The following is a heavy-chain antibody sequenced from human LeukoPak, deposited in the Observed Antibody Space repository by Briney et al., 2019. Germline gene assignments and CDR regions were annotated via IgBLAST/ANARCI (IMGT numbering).Heavy chain of an antibody. CDR3: ARPTVVAAALKY. J-gene: IGHJ4*02. D-gene: IGHD6-13*01. Sequence: PGGSLRLSCAASGFTFSSYWMHWVRHAPGKGLVWVSRINSDGSSTSYADSVKGRFTISRDNAKNTLYLQMNSLGAEDTAVYYCARPTVVAAALKYWGQGTLVTVSS. CDR2: INSDGSST. V-gene: IGHV3-74*01. CDR1: GFTFSSYW.